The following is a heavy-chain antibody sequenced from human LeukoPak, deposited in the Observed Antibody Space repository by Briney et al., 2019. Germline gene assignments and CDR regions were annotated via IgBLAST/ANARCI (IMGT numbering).Heavy chain of an antibody. D-gene: IGHD6-13*01. CDR2: IIPIFGTA. Sequence: GSSVKVSCKASGGTFSSYAISWVRQAPGQGLEWMGGIIPIFGTANYAQKFQGRVTITADESTSTAYMGLRSLRSDDTAVYYCARSFGGYSSSWYGSYYYYYMDVWGKGTTVTVSS. CDR3: ARSFGGYSSSWYGSYYYYYMDV. V-gene: IGHV1-69*01. CDR1: GGTFSSYA. J-gene: IGHJ6*03.